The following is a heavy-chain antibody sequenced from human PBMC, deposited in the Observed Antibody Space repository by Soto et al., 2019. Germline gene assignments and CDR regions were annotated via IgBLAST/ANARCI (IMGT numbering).Heavy chain of an antibody. CDR3: ARGSFNYYDSSGPMYNWFDP. J-gene: IGHJ5*02. CDR2: MSPNSGNT. CDR1: GYTFTSYD. Sequence: ASVKVSCKASGYTFTSYDINWVRQAAGQGLEWMGWMSPNSGNTGYAQKFQGRATMTRNTSISTAYMELSSLRSEDTAVYYCARGSFNYYDSSGPMYNWFDPWGQGTLVTVSS. D-gene: IGHD3-22*01. V-gene: IGHV1-8*01.